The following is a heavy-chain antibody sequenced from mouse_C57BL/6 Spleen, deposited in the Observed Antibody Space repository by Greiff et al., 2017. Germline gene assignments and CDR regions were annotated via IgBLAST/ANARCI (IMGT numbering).Heavy chain of an antibody. J-gene: IGHJ2*01. V-gene: IGHV1-76*01. Sequence: VQLQQSGAELVRPGASVKLSCKASGYTFTDYYINWVKQRPGQGLEWIARIYPGSGNTYYNEKFKGKATLTAEKSSSTAYMQLSSLTSEDSAVYFCARGITTADYFDYWGQGTTLTVSS. CDR3: ARGITTADYFDY. CDR2: IYPGSGNT. CDR1: GYTFTDYY. D-gene: IGHD1-2*01.